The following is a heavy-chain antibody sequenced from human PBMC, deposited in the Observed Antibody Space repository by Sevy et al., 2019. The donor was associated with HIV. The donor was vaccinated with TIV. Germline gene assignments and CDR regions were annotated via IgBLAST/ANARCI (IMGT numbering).Heavy chain of an antibody. J-gene: IGHJ3*02. CDR2: ISSSSRTI. CDR1: GFTFSNYS. D-gene: IGHD2-21*01. CDR3: ARHVTNVVQRISTRAFDI. V-gene: IGHV3-48*02. Sequence: GGSLRLSCAASGFTFSNYSMTWDRQAPGKGLEWISYISSSSRTIYNADSVKGRFTISRDNAKNSLYLQMNSLRDEDTAVYYCARHVTNVVQRISTRAFDIWGQGTMVTVSS.